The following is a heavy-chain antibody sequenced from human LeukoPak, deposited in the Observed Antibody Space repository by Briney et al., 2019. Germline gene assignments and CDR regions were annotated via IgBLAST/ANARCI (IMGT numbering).Heavy chain of an antibody. CDR1: GGSISSYY. CDR3: ARLRMVRGPIGY. V-gene: IGHV4-59*08. Sequence: PSETLSLTCTVSGGSISSYYWSWIRQPPGKGLEWIGYIYYSGSTNYNPSLKSRVTISVDTSKNQFSLKLSSVTAADTAMYYCARLRMVRGPIGYWGQGTLVTVSS. CDR2: IYYSGST. D-gene: IGHD3-10*01. J-gene: IGHJ4*02.